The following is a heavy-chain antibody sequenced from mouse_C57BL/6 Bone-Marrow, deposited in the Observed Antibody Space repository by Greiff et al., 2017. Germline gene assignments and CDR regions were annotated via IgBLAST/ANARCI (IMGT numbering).Heavy chain of an antibody. Sequence: DVQLQESGPGLVKPSQSLSLTCSVTGYSITSGYYWNWIRQFPGNKLEWMGYISYDGSNNYNPSLKNRISITRDTSKNQFFLKLNSVTTEDTATYYCARGRGIYYDYDGVAYWGQGTLVTVSA. CDR3: ARGRGIYYDYDGVAY. CDR2: ISYDGSN. CDR1: GYSITSGYY. J-gene: IGHJ3*01. D-gene: IGHD2-4*01. V-gene: IGHV3-6*01.